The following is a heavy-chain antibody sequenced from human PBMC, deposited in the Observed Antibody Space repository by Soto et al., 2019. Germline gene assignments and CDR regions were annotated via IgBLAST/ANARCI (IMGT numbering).Heavy chain of an antibody. J-gene: IGHJ3*02. D-gene: IGHD3-3*01. V-gene: IGHV3-48*03. CDR1: GFTFSPYE. CDR3: AKATIFGVVLDAFDI. CDR2: ISSSGSTI. Sequence: GGSLRLSCAASGFTFSPYEMSWVRQAPGKGLEWISYISSSGSTIHYADSVKGRFTISRDNAKNSLYLQMNSLRAEDTAVYYCAKATIFGVVLDAFDIWGQGTMVTVSS.